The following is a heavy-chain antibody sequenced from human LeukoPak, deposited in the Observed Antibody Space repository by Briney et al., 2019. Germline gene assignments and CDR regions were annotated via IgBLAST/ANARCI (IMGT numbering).Heavy chain of an antibody. CDR3: ARDRDGDYVYYYYYMDV. D-gene: IGHD4-17*01. V-gene: IGHV1-2*02. CDR1: GYTFTGYY. CDR2: INPNSGGT. Sequence: ASVKVSCKASGYTFTGYYMHWVRQAPGQGLEWIGWINPNSGGTNYAQKFQGRVTMTRDTSISTAYMELSRLRSDDTAVYYCARDRDGDYVYYYYYMDVWGKGTTVTISS. J-gene: IGHJ6*03.